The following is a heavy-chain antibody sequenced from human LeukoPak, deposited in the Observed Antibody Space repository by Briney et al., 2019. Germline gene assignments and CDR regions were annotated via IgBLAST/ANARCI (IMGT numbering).Heavy chain of an antibody. CDR2: IFYSGST. J-gene: IGHJ3*02. V-gene: IGHV4-59*12. Sequence: GSLRLSCAASGFNLNSYTMNWVRQPPGKGLEWIGNIFYSGSTYYSPSLRSRVTISLDTSRNQFSLKLNSVTAADTAVYYCAKSNGYGLVDIWGQGTMVTVSS. CDR1: GFNLNSYT. D-gene: IGHD3-10*01. CDR3: AKSNGYGLVDI.